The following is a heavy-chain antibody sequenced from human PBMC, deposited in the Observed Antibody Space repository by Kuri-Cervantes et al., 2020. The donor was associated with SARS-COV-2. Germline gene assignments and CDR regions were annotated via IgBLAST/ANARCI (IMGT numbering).Heavy chain of an antibody. J-gene: IGHJ4*02. V-gene: IGHV3-74*01. CDR3: VRDGDHWNFDY. D-gene: IGHD1-1*01. Sequence: CAASGFHFSSYAMRWVRQAPGKGLVWVSRINPDGSYTNNADSVKGRLTLSRDNAKNMLFLQMNSLRAEDTAVYYCVRDGDHWNFDYWGQGTLVTVSS. CDR2: INPDGSYT. CDR1: GFHFSSYA.